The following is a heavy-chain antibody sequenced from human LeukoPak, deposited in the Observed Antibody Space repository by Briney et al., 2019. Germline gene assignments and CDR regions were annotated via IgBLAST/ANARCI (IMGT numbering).Heavy chain of an antibody. CDR2: INPNSGGT. V-gene: IGHV1-2*02. D-gene: IGHD3-10*01. J-gene: IGHJ5*02. CDR1: GYTFTGYY. CDR3: ARDGLGDYYGSGSSLRYNWFDP. Sequence: ASVKVSCKASGYTFTGYYMHWVRQAPGQGLEWMGWINPNSGGTNYAQKFQGRVTMTRDTSINTAYMELSRLRSDDTAVYYCARDGLGDYYGSGSSLRYNWFDPWGQGTLVTVSS.